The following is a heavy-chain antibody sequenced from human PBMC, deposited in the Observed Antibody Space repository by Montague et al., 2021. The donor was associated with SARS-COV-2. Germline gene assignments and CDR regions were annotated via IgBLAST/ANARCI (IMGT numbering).Heavy chain of an antibody. Sequence: SETLSLTCVVSGGSVSDTNYYWGWIRQPPGKGLEWVGTIHQSGTTDSNPSLGGRVSVSMDKSKDLVSLNLLSLTAADTAFYLCARHVSGIGLSFDHWGPGTLVIVSS. CDR1: GGSVSDTNYY. V-gene: IGHV4-39*01. J-gene: IGHJ4*02. CDR3: ARHVSGIGLSFDH. D-gene: IGHD1-26*01. CDR2: IHQSGTT.